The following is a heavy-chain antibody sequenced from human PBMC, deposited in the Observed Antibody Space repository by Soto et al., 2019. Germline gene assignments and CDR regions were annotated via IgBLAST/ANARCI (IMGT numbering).Heavy chain of an antibody. Sequence: PSETLSLTCTVSGGSVSSQYWSWIRQPAGKGLEWIGRIYNGGIPLIHPSLESRVALSLDTSKNQFSLTLSSVTAADTAIYYCANQDYDKSVYYFDYWGRGTLVTVSS. D-gene: IGHD3-22*01. CDR1: GGSVSSQY. V-gene: IGHV4-4*07. J-gene: IGHJ4*02. CDR2: IYNGGIP. CDR3: ANQDYDKSVYYFDY.